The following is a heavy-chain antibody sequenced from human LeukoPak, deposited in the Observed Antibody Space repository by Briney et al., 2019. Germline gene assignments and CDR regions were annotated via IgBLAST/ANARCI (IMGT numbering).Heavy chain of an antibody. V-gene: IGHV3-23*01. CDR1: GFTFSSYS. D-gene: IGHD5-12*01. J-gene: IGHJ4*02. CDR3: ARDGLVTTIVYFDY. CDR2: ISPSGGIT. Sequence: GGSLRLSCAASGFTFSSYSMNWVRQAPGKGLEWVSGISPSGGITYYTDSVKGRFTISRDNSKNTQSLQMNSLRAEDTAVYYCARDGLVTTIVYFDYWGQGTLVTVSS.